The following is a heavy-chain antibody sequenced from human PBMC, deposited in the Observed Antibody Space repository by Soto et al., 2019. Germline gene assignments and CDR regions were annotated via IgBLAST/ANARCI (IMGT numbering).Heavy chain of an antibody. J-gene: IGHJ6*02. CDR3: ARGPNPYYYYYYGMDV. V-gene: IGHV4-4*02. CDR2: IYHSGRT. Sequence: QVQLQESGPGLVKPSGTLSLTCAVSGGSISSSNWWSWVRQPPGKGLEWIGEIYHSGRTNYNPSRKSRVTISVDKSKNQFSLKQSSVTAADTAVYYCARGPNPYYYYYYGMDVWGQGTTVTVSS. CDR1: GGSISSSNW.